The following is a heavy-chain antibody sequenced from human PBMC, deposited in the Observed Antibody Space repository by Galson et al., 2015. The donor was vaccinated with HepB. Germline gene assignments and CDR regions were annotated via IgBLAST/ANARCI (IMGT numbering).Heavy chain of an antibody. D-gene: IGHD1-26*01. CDR2: IKQDGSDK. CDR1: GFTFSSYW. CDR3: ARDKIVGATHFDF. V-gene: IGHV3-7*01. J-gene: IGHJ4*02. Sequence: SLRLSCAASGFTFSSYWMSWVRQAPGKGLEWVANIKQDGSDKFYLDSVKGRFTISRDNAKNSLYLQMNSLRAEDTAVYYCARDKIVGATHFDFWGQGILVTVSS.